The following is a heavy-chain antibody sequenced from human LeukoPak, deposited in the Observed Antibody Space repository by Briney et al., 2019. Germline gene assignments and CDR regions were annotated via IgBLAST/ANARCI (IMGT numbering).Heavy chain of an antibody. CDR3: ARGVDYPSRPFDY. CDR2: IYSGGSI. J-gene: IGHJ4*02. Sequence: GGSLRLSCAASGFTVSSKYMSWVRQAPGKGLEWVSVIYSGGSIYYADSVKGRFTISRDNSKNTLYLQMNSPRVEDTAVYYCARGVDYPSRPFDYWGQGTLVTVSS. D-gene: IGHD3/OR15-3a*01. CDR1: GFTVSSKY. V-gene: IGHV3-53*01.